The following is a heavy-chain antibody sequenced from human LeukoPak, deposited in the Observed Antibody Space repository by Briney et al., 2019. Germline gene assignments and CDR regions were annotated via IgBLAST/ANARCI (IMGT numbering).Heavy chain of an antibody. Sequence: PGRSLRLSCAASGFTFSSYAMHWVRQAPGKGLEWVAVISYDGSSKYYADSVKGRFTISRDNSKNTLYLQMNSLRAEDTAVYYCARAPGDHDYWGQGTLVTVSS. CDR1: GFTFSSYA. CDR2: ISYDGSSK. CDR3: ARAPGDHDY. V-gene: IGHV3-30-3*01. D-gene: IGHD2-21*02. J-gene: IGHJ4*02.